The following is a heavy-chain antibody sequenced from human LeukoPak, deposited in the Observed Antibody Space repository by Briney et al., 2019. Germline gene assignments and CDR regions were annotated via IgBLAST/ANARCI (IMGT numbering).Heavy chain of an antibody. CDR1: GFNFNSYW. CDR2: INIDGSTT. D-gene: IGHD6-19*01. J-gene: IGHJ4*02. CDR3: AREPLGAGQYYFDS. V-gene: IGHV3-74*03. Sequence: GSLRLSCAASGFNFNSYWMHWVRQPPGKGLVWVSRINIDGSTTKDADSVQGRFTISRDNGKNTLYLQMNSLRAEDTAVYFCAREPLGAGQYYFDSWGQGTLVTVSS.